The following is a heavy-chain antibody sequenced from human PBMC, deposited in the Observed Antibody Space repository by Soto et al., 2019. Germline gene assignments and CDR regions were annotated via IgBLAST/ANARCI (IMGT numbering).Heavy chain of an antibody. CDR1: GYTFTSYG. CDR3: ARWVLLGYCTNGVCYKDDY. J-gene: IGHJ4*02. V-gene: IGHV1-18*01. Sequence: QVQLVQSGAEVKKPGASVKVSCKASGYTFTSYGISWVRQAPGQGLEWMGWISAYNGNTNYAQKLQCRVTMTTDTATSTAYMELRSLRSDDTAVYYCARWVLLGYCTNGVCYKDDYWGQGTLVTVSS. CDR2: ISAYNGNT. D-gene: IGHD2-8*01.